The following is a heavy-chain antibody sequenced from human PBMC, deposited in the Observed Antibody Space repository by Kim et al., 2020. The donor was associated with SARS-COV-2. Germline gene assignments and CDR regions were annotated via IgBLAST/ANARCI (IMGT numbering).Heavy chain of an antibody. CDR1: GGSISSSNW. V-gene: IGHV4-4*02. CDR2: IYHSGST. CDR3: ARERRSYYYYGMDV. J-gene: IGHJ6*02. D-gene: IGHD3-10*01. Sequence: SETLSLTCAVSGGSISSSNWWSWVRQPPGKGLEWIGEIYHSGSTNYNPSLKSRVTISVDKSKNQFSLKLSSVTAADTAVYYCARERRSYYYYGMDVWGQGTTVTVSS.